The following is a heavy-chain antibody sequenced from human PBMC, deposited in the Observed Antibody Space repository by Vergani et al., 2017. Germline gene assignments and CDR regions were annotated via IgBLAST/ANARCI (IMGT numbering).Heavy chain of an antibody. J-gene: IGHJ4*02. CDR1: GFTFILYA. CDR2: ISCSGGST. CDR3: APTPDFWGGSIYY. V-gene: IGHV3-23*01. Sequence: EVQLLDSGGGLVQPGGSLRLSCAASGFTFILYAISGLRQSPGKGLEWFSAISCSGGSTYYADSVRGRFPISRDNYKHTLYLQMNSLRAEDTAVYYCAPTPDFWGGSIYYWGQGTLVTVSS. D-gene: IGHD3-3*01.